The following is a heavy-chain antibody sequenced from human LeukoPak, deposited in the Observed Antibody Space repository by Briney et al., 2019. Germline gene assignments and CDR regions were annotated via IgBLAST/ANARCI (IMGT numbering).Heavy chain of an antibody. CDR3: ARADPPRSDRGLWWELHPPLGFDY. Sequence: ASVKVSCKASGYTFTSYYMHWVRQAPGQGLEWMGIINPSGGSTSYAQKFQGRVTMTRDMSTSTVYMELSSLRSEDTAVYYCARADPPRSDRGLWWELHPPLGFDYWGQGTLVTVSS. D-gene: IGHD1-26*01. V-gene: IGHV1-46*01. CDR2: INPSGGST. CDR1: GYTFTSYY. J-gene: IGHJ4*02.